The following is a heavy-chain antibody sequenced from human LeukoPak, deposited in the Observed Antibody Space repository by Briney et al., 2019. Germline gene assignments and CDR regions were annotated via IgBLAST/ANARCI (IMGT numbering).Heavy chain of an antibody. Sequence: ASVRVSCRASRYSFTAYYIHWVRQAPGQGLEWMGRINPNSGDTNFAQKFRGRVTMTRNTSINTAYMELNRLRSDDTAVYYCARGGAAAGTKYNWFDPWGQGTLVTVSS. V-gene: IGHV1-2*06. CDR3: ARGGAAAGTKYNWFDP. CDR2: INPNSGDT. CDR1: RYSFTAYY. J-gene: IGHJ5*02. D-gene: IGHD6-13*01.